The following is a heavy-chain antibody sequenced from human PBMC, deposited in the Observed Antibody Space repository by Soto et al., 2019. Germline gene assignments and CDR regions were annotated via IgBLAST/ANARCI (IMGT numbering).Heavy chain of an antibody. D-gene: IGHD5-12*01. CDR3: ARGGDGYNYYYYGMDV. CDR2: ISSSSSYI. Sequence: EVQLVESGGGLVKPGGSLRLSCAASGFTFSSYSMNWVRQAPGKGLEWVSSISSSSSYIYYADSVKGRFTISRDNAKNSLSLQMNSLSAEDTAVYYRARGGDGYNYYYYGMDVWGQGTTVTVSS. CDR1: GFTFSSYS. J-gene: IGHJ6*02. V-gene: IGHV3-21*01.